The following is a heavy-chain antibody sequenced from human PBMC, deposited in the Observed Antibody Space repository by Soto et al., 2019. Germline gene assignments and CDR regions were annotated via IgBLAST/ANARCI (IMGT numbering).Heavy chain of an antibody. CDR2: IYDTGISGYTPST. Sequence: PSDTLSITCTVSGGSITSSYWSWIRRPPGKGLEWIAYIYDTGISGYTPSTSYNPSLKSRVTMSVDTSKSQFSLKLTSVTAADTAVYYCARGEDAFFYYGLDVWGQGITVTVSS. CDR1: GGSITSSY. J-gene: IGHJ6*02. V-gene: IGHV4-59*01. CDR3: ARGEDAFFYYGLDV.